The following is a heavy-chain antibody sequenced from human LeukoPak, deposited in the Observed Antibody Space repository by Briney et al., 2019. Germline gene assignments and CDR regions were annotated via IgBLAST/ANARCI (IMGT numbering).Heavy chain of an antibody. CDR3: ARGLMARYFDY. CDR1: GYTLTSYA. Sequence: ASVKVSCKASGYTLTSYAMHWVRQAPGQRLEWMGWINAGNGNTKYSQKFQGRVTITRDTSASTAYMELSSLRSEDTAVYYCARGLMARYFDYWGQGTLVTVSS. J-gene: IGHJ4*02. V-gene: IGHV1-3*01. CDR2: INAGNGNT. D-gene: IGHD5-24*01.